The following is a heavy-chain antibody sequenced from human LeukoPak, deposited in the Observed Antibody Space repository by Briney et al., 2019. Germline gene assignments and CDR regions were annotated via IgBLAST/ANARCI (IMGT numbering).Heavy chain of an antibody. CDR3: ARGGYSYGYFDY. CDR1: GGSFXGYY. Sequence: PXXTLSLTCAXXGGSFXGYYWSWIRQPPGKGLEWIGEINHSGSTNYNPSLKSRVTISVDTSKNQFSLKLSSVTAADTAVYYCARGGYSYGYFDYWGQGTLVTVSS. CDR2: INHSGST. D-gene: IGHD5-18*01. J-gene: IGHJ4*02. V-gene: IGHV4-34*01.